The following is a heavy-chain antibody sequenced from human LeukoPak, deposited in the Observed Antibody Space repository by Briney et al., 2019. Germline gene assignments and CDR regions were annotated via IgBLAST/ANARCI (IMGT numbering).Heavy chain of an antibody. Sequence: GGSLRLSCAASGFTFSSYGMSWVRQAPGKGLEWVAVISYDGSNKYYADSVKGRFTISRDNSKNTLYLQMNSLRAEDTAVYYCARDHVGSSWYRGYYYYYYMDVWGKGTTVTISS. D-gene: IGHD6-13*01. CDR2: ISYDGSNK. CDR3: ARDHVGSSWYRGYYYYYYMDV. CDR1: GFTFSSYG. J-gene: IGHJ6*03. V-gene: IGHV3-30*03.